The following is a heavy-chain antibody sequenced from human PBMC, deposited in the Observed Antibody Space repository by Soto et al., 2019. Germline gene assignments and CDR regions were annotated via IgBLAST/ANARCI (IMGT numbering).Heavy chain of an antibody. J-gene: IGHJ4*02. CDR2: IIPIFGTA. CDR1: GGTFSSYA. V-gene: IGHV1-69*13. D-gene: IGHD3-3*01. CDR3: ARRNYDFAIWDY. Sequence: ASVQVSCKASGGTFSSYAISWVRQAPGQGLEWMGGIIPIFGTANYAQKFQGRVTITADESTSTAYMELSSLRSEDTAVYYCARRNYDFAIWDYWGPGTLVTVSS.